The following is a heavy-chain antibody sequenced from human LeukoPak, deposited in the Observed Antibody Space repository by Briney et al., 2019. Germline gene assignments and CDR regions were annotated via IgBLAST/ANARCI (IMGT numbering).Heavy chain of an antibody. J-gene: IGHJ4*02. V-gene: IGHV1-2*06. Sequence: WASVKVSCKASGYTFTGYYMHWVRQAPGQGLEWMGRINPNSGGTNYAQKFQGRVTMTRDTSISTAYMELSRLRSDDTAVYYCARRRGEPNIFDYWGQGTLVTVSS. D-gene: IGHD3-16*01. CDR1: GYTFTGYY. CDR3: ARRRGEPNIFDY. CDR2: INPNSGGT.